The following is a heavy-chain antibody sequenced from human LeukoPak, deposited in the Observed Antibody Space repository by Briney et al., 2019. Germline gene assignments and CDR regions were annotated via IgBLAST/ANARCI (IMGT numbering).Heavy chain of an antibody. CDR3: ATDRPSYGEAQDYGDYVGFDY. CDR1: GYTLTELS. V-gene: IGHV1-24*01. Sequence: WASVKVSCKVSGYTLTELSMHWVRQAPGKGLEWMGGFDPEDGETIYAQKFQGRVTMTEDTSTDTAYMELSSLRSEDTAVYYCATDRPSYGEAQDYGDYVGFDYWGQGTLVTVSS. CDR2: FDPEDGET. J-gene: IGHJ4*02. D-gene: IGHD4-17*01.